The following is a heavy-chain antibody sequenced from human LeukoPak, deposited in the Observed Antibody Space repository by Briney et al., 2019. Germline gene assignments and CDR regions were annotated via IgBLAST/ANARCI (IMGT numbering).Heavy chain of an antibody. Sequence: PGGSLRLSCAASGFTFSFYWMSWVRQAPGKGLEWVANIKPDGSEKYYVDSVEGRFTISRDNAKNSLFLQMNSLRAEDTAVYYCARAVITPYYYYYMDVWGKGTTVTVSS. V-gene: IGHV3-7*01. CDR3: ARAVITPYYYYYMDV. D-gene: IGHD4-17*01. J-gene: IGHJ6*03. CDR2: IKPDGSEK. CDR1: GFTFSFYW.